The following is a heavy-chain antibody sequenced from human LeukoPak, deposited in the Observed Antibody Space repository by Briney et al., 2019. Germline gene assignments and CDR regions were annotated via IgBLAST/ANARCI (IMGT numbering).Heavy chain of an antibody. V-gene: IGHV3-33*01. CDR2: TWYDGSKT. D-gene: IGHD3-3*01. CDR1: GYTFSSYG. Sequence: GRSLRLSCEASGYTFSSYGMHWVRQAPGKGLEWVALTWYDGSKTYYADSVKGRFTISRDNAKNSLYLQMNSLRAEDTAVYYCARDLLVPEAIFDGMDVWGQGTTVTVSS. CDR3: ARDLLVPEAIFDGMDV. J-gene: IGHJ6*02.